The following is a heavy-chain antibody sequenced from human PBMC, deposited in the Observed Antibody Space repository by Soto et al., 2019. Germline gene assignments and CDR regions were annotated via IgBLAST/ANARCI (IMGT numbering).Heavy chain of an antibody. CDR3: AGYGYSSGWGVDH. J-gene: IGHJ4*02. Sequence: LGESLKISCKGSGYSFSSYWIGWVRPMPGKGLEWKGIIYPGDSDTRYRTSFQGQVTIAADKSISTTYLQRSSLKASDTAMCYCAGYGYSSGWGVDHWGQGALVTVSS. CDR1: GYSFSSYW. CDR2: IYPGDSDT. V-gene: IGHV5-51*01. D-gene: IGHD6-19*01.